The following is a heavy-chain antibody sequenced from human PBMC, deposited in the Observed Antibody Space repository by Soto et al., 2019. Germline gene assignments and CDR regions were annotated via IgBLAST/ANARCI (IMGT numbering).Heavy chain of an antibody. CDR3: ARDGPVIPPRGWFDP. V-gene: IGHV1-18*04. D-gene: IGHD3-16*02. J-gene: IGHJ5*02. CDR1: GYTFTSYG. Sequence: QVQLVQSGAEVKKPGAAVKVSCKASGYTFTSYGISWVRQAPGQGLEWMGWISAYNDNTNYAQKFQGTVTMTMDTSTSTAYMELRSLRSDDTAVYDCARDGPVIPPRGWFDPWGQGTLVTVSS. CDR2: ISAYNDNT.